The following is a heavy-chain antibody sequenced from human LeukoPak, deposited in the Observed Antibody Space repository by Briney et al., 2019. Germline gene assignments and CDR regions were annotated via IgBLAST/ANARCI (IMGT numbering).Heavy chain of an antibody. CDR2: INHSGST. D-gene: IGHD2-15*01. Sequence: SETLSLTCAVYGGSFSGYYWSWIRQPPGKGLEWIGEINHSGSTNYNPSLKSRVTISVDTSKNQFSLKLSSVTAADTAVYYCARRPHSDYYYYYMDVWGKGTTVTVSS. J-gene: IGHJ6*03. CDR1: GGSFSGYY. CDR3: ARRPHSDYYYYYMDV. V-gene: IGHV4-34*01.